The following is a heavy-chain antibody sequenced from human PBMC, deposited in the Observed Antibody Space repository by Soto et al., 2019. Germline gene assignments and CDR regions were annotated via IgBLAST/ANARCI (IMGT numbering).Heavy chain of an antibody. V-gene: IGHV1-8*01. D-gene: IGHD1-1*01. CDR1: GYTFTSYD. J-gene: IGHJ4*02. Sequence: VASVKVSCKASGYTFTSYDINWVRQATGQGLEWMGWMNPNSGNTGYAQKFQGRVTMTRDTSISTAYMELSSLRSEGTAVYYCAIILNSILDNYWGQGTLVTVSS. CDR3: AIILNSILDNY. CDR2: MNPNSGNT.